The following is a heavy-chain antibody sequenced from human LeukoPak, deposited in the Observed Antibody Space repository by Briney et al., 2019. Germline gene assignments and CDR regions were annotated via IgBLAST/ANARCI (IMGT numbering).Heavy chain of an antibody. V-gene: IGHV3-23*01. D-gene: IGHD2-21*02. CDR2: ISASGSTT. Sequence: PGGSLRLSCAASGFTFSNYAMNWVRQAPGKGLEWISAISASGSTTYTSDSVRGRATISRDNSRNTLSLQLNGLRAEDTAIYFCVKAELGAWYSYFDFWGQGALVTVSS. J-gene: IGHJ4*02. CDR1: GFTFSNYA. CDR3: VKAELGAWYSYFDF.